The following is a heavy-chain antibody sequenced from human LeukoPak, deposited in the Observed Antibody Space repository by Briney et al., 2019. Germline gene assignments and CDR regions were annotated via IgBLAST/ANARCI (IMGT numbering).Heavy chain of an antibody. V-gene: IGHV3-30-3*01. CDR3: ARDRGIAVAGPVDY. CDR1: GFTFSSYA. D-gene: IGHD6-19*01. CDR2: ISYDGSNK. J-gene: IGHJ4*02. Sequence: QPGGSLRLSCAASGFTFSSYAMHWVRQAPGKGLEWVAVISYDGSNKYYADSVKGRFTISRDNSKSTLYLQMNSLRAEDTAVYYCARDRGIAVAGPVDYWGQGTLVTVSS.